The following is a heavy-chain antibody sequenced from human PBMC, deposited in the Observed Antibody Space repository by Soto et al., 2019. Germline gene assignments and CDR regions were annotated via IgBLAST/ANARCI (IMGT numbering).Heavy chain of an antibody. CDR1: GGSISNLY. Sequence: PSETLSLTCSVSGGSISNLYWSWIRQPPGKGLEWIGYIYYSGSTNYNPSLKSRLTISVDTSKNQFSLRLSSVTAADTAVYYCARVSWGTGYDWGQGTLVTVSS. CDR3: ARVSWGTGYD. J-gene: IGHJ4*02. D-gene: IGHD2-2*01. V-gene: IGHV4-59*01. CDR2: IYYSGST.